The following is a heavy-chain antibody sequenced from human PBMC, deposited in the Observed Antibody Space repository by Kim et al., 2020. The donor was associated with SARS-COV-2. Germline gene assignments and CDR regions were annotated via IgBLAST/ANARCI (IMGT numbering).Heavy chain of an antibody. CDR1: GFTFSSYE. J-gene: IGHJ4*02. CDR2: ISSSGSTI. V-gene: IGHV3-48*03. CDR3: AREDSSGWSRVDY. Sequence: GGSLRLSCAASGFTFSSYEMNWVRQAPGKGLEWVSYISSSGSTIYYADSVKGRFTISRDNAKNSLYLQMNNLRAEDTAVYYCAREDSSGWSRVDYWGQGTLVTVSS. D-gene: IGHD6-19*01.